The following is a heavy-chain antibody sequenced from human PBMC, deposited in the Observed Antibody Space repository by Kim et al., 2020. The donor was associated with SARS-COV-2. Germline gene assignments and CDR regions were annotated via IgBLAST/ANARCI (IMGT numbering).Heavy chain of an antibody. CDR1: GGSFSGYY. Sequence: SETLSLTCAVYGGSFSGYYWSWIRQPPGKGLEWIGEINHSGSTNYNPSLKSRVTISVDTSKNQFSLKLSSVTAADTAVYYCARSAWKVLRFLEWLPNLVPYYGMDVWGQGTTVTVSS. CDR2: INHSGST. D-gene: IGHD3-3*01. J-gene: IGHJ6*02. CDR3: ARSAWKVLRFLEWLPNLVPYYGMDV. V-gene: IGHV4-34*01.